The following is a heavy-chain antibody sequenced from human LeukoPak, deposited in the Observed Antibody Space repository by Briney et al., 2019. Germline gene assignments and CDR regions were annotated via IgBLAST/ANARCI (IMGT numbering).Heavy chain of an antibody. CDR3: AKSPYGGNAQYYFDY. V-gene: IGHV1-69*13. CDR1: GGTFSSYA. CDR2: IIPIFGTA. Sequence: WASVKVSCKASGGTFSSYAISWVRQAPGQGLEWMGGIIPIFGTANYAQKFQGRVTITADESTSTAYMELSSLRAEDTAVYYCAKSPYGGNAQYYFDYWGQGTLVTVSS. J-gene: IGHJ4*02. D-gene: IGHD4-23*01.